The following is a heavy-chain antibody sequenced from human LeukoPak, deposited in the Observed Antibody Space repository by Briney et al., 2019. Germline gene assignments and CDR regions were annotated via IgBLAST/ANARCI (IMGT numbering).Heavy chain of an antibody. CDR2: INHSGST. D-gene: IGHD6-13*01. CDR1: GGSFSGYY. V-gene: IGHV4-34*01. Sequence: SETLSLTCAVYGGSFSGYYWSWIRQPPGKGLEWIGEINHSGSTNYNPSLKSRVTISVDTSKNQFSLKLSSVTAADTAVYYCARTAAAAGRYWFDPWGQGTLVTVSS. J-gene: IGHJ5*02. CDR3: ARTAAAAGRYWFDP.